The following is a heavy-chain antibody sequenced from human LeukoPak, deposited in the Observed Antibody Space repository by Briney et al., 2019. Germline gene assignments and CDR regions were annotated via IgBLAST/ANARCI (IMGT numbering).Heavy chain of an antibody. D-gene: IGHD1-1*01. Sequence: PSETLSLTCTVSGGSISSYYWSWIRQPPGKGLEWIGYIYYSGSTNYNPSLKIRVTISVGTSKNQSSLKLSSVTAADTAVYYGARRRYNWNDASDAFDIWGQGTMVTVSS. V-gene: IGHV4-59*08. CDR3: ARRRYNWNDASDAFDI. CDR2: IYYSGST. J-gene: IGHJ3*02. CDR1: GGSISSYY.